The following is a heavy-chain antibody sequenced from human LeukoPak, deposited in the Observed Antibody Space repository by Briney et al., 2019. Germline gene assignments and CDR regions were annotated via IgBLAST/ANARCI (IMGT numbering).Heavy chain of an antibody. Sequence: GGSLRLSCAASGFTFSSYGMNWVRQAPGKGLEWVSSISGSGLNTYYADSVKGRFTISRDNAKNSLYLQMNSLRAEDTAVYYCARVGVFSSGWSLAYYYYYMDVWGKGTTVTISS. V-gene: IGHV3-23*01. CDR1: GFTFSSYG. CDR2: ISGSGLNT. CDR3: ARVGVFSSGWSLAYYYYYMDV. J-gene: IGHJ6*03. D-gene: IGHD6-19*01.